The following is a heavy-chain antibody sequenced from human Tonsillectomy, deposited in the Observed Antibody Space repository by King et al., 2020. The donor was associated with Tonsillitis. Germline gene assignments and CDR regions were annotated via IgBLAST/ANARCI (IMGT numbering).Heavy chain of an antibody. Sequence: VQLVESGGGVVQPGGSLTLSCAASGFTFSASVMHWVRQVPGKGPEWVALIMYDGNHKYYADSVKGRFIIARDNFEKTVYLQMNNLRTEDTAIYYCAKDLESSWTFDQWGQGTLVTVSS. CDR1: GFTFSASV. CDR3: AKDLESSWTFDQ. D-gene: IGHD3/OR15-3a*01. J-gene: IGHJ4*02. CDR2: IMYDGNHK. V-gene: IGHV3-30*02.